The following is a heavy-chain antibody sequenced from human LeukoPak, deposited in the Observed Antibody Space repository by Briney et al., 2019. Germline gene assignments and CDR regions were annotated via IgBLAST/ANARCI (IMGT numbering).Heavy chain of an antibody. CDR2: IKQDGSER. CDR3: ASPTIFGVVIYY. V-gene: IGHV3-7*01. J-gene: IGHJ4*02. D-gene: IGHD3-3*01. Sequence: LSLTCTVSGGSISSYYWSWVRQAPGKGLEWVGNIKQDGSERYYVDSVKGRFTISRDNAKNSLYLQMNSLRAEDTAVYYCASPTIFGVVIYYWGQGTLVTVSS. CDR1: GGSISSYY.